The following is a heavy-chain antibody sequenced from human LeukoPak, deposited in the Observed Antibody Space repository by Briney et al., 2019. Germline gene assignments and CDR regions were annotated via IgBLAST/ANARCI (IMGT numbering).Heavy chain of an antibody. V-gene: IGHV3-23*01. CDR3: YLYNSGSGSFDY. CDR2: ISGSGGST. CDR1: GFTFSSYG. Sequence: GGSLRLSCAASGFTFSSYGMHWVRQAPGKGLEWVSAISGSGGSTYYADSVKGRFTVSRDNAKNSLYLQMNSLRAEDTAVYFCYLYNSGSGSFDYWGQGTLVTVSS. D-gene: IGHD3-10*01. J-gene: IGHJ4*02.